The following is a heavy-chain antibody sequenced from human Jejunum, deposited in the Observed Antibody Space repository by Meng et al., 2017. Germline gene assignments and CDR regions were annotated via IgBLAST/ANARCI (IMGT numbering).Heavy chain of an antibody. J-gene: IGHJ4*02. CDR1: GFTFGDYA. CDR3: TRLHCSGGGCPDY. Sequence: GSLRLSCRTSGFTFGDYAMSWIRQAPGKGLEWIGFIRRKAYGGTTEYAASVKGRFTILRDDSKSIAYLQMNSLKTEDTAVYYCTRLHCSGGGCPDYWGQGTLVTVSS. V-gene: IGHV3-49*03. CDR2: IRRKAYGGTT. D-gene: IGHD2-15*01.